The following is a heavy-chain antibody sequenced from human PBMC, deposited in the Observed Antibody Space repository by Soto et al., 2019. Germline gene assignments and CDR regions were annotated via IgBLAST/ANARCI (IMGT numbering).Heavy chain of an antibody. Sequence: PSETLSLTCAVYGGSFSGYYWSWIRQPPGKGLEWIGEINHSGSTNYNPSLKSRVTISVDTSKNQFSLKLSSVTAADTAVYYCARGRSEYRLLYRHYYYYGMDVWGQGTTVTVSS. D-gene: IGHD2-2*02. V-gene: IGHV4-34*01. J-gene: IGHJ6*02. CDR2: INHSGST. CDR3: ARGRSEYRLLYRHYYYYGMDV. CDR1: GGSFSGYY.